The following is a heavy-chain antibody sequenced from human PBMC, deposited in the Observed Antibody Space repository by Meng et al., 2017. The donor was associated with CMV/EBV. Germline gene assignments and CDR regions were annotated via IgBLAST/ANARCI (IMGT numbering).Heavy chain of an antibody. V-gene: IGHV3-48*04. CDR2: ISSSSSTI. CDR1: AFTFSSYS. CDR3: ARGSDSVRYYDFWSGYYGMDV. Sequence: GGSLRLSCAASAFTFSSYSMNWVRQAPGKGLEWVSYISSSSSTIYYADSVKGRFTISRDNAKNSLYLQMNSLRAEDTAVYYCARGSDSVRYYDFWSGYYGMDVWGQGTTVTVSS. J-gene: IGHJ6*02. D-gene: IGHD3-3*01.